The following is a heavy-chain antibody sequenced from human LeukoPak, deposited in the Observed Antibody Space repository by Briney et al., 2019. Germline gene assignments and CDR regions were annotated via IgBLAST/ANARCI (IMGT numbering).Heavy chain of an antibody. Sequence: GVSLRLSCAAPRRTFSSYAMSWVRQLPGKWLDWVSGLSGGGGSTYYADCVKGRFTISRDNSKNTLYLQMNSLRADDTAVYYCAKGAYDSSAYYVSWGQGTLVTVSS. CDR1: RRTFSSYA. J-gene: IGHJ4*02. CDR2: LSGGGGST. V-gene: IGHV3-23*01. CDR3: AKGAYDSSAYYVS. D-gene: IGHD3-22*01.